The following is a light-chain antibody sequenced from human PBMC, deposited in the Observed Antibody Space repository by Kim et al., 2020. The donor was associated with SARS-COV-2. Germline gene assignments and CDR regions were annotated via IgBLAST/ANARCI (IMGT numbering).Light chain of an antibody. CDR3: QQHYSYSLT. CDR2: DAS. Sequence: DIQMTQSPSTLSAAVGDRVTITCRASQNISPWLAWYQQQPGKAPKLLIHDASDLESRVPSRFSGSASGTEFTLTINSLQPDDFATYFCQQHYSYSLTFGGGTKVDIK. J-gene: IGKJ4*01. CDR1: QNISPW. V-gene: IGKV1-5*01.